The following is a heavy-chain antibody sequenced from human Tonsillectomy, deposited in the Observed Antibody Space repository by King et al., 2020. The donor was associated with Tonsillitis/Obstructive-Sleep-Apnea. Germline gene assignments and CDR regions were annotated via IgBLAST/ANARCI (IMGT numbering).Heavy chain of an antibody. CDR3: ARDQEGTASGYYYYGMDV. Sequence: QLQESGPGLVKPSETLSHTCTVSGGSISSYYWSWIRQPPGKGLEWIGYIYYSGSTNYNPSLKSRVTISVDTSKNQFSLKLSSVTAADTAVYYCARDQEGTASGYYYYGMDVWGQGTTVTVSS. D-gene: IGHD1-1*01. CDR2: IYYSGST. V-gene: IGHV4-59*01. J-gene: IGHJ6*02. CDR1: GGSISSYY.